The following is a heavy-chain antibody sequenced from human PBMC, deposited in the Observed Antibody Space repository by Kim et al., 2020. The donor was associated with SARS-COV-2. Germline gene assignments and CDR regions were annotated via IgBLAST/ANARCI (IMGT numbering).Heavy chain of an antibody. CDR3: ARRQFTSGWYYFDY. V-gene: IGHV3-74*01. Sequence: ADSVKGRFTISRDNAKNPLYLQMNSLRAEDTAVYYCARRQFTSGWYYFDYWGQGTLVTVSS. J-gene: IGHJ4*02. D-gene: IGHD6-19*01.